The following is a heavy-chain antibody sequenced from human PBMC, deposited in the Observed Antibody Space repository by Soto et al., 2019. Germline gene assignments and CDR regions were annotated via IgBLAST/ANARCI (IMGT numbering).Heavy chain of an antibody. CDR3: ARDATFGTKGGSFYI. V-gene: IGHV3-33*01. Sequence: QVQLVESGGGVVQPGRSLRLSCAASGFTFRIYSMHWVRQSPGKWLEWVAVMWYDGTNKYYGESVKGRFTISRDNSENTLYLQMNSLRFEDTAVYYCARDATFGTKGGSFYIWCHGTLVTVSS. J-gene: IGHJ3*02. CDR1: GFTFRIYS. CDR2: MWYDGTNK. D-gene: IGHD3-16*01.